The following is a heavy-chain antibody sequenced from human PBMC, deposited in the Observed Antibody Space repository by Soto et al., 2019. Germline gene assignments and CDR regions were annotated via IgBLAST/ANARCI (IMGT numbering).Heavy chain of an antibody. V-gene: IGHV4-59*01. J-gene: IGHJ4*02. D-gene: IGHD6-13*01. CDR2: IHYSGTT. Sequence: SETLSLTCTVSGGSMRNYFWTWIRQPPGKGLEWIGYIHYSGTTSFFPSYNPSLRSRVTISEDTSKNQFSLKLLSMTTADTAVYFCAAGEASSRNLAPYYLDFWGQGTLVTVSS. CDR3: AAGEASSRNLAPYYLDF. CDR1: GGSMRNYF.